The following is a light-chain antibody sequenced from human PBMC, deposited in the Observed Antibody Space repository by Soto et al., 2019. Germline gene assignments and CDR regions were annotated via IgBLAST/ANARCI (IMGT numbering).Light chain of an antibody. CDR3: SSYTNSNTRQIV. V-gene: IGLV2-14*01. Sequence: QSALTQPASVSGSPGQSITISCTGTSSDVGGYNYVSWYQQHPGKATKFMIYDVSNRPSGVSNRFSGSKSGNTASLTISGLLAEDEADYYCSSYTNSNTRQIVFGTGTKVTVL. CDR2: DVS. J-gene: IGLJ1*01. CDR1: SSDVGGYNY.